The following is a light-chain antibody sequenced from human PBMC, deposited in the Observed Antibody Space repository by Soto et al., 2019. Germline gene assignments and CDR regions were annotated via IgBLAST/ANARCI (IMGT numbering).Light chain of an antibody. J-gene: IGKJ1*01. CDR1: QGVSSN. CDR3: QQYGSSPLWT. Sequence: EIVMTQSPATLSVSPGERAPLSCRASQGVSSNLAWYQQKPGQAPRLLIYGASTRATGIPARFSGSGSGTDFTLTISRLEPEDFAVYYCQQYGSSPLWTVGQGTKVDIK. V-gene: IGKV3-15*01. CDR2: GAS.